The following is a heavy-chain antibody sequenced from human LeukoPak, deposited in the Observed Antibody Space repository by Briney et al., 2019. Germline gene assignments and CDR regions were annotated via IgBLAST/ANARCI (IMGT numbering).Heavy chain of an antibody. Sequence: GGSLRPSCAASGFTFISYDMHWVRQTAGQGLEWVSTIGTNADTYYLASVKGRFTICRENAKNSLYLQMNSLRAGDTAVYYCARGGDFGYSYGGYCYMDVWGKGTTVTFSS. CDR2: IGTNADT. CDR3: ARGGDFGYSYGGYCYMDV. D-gene: IGHD5-18*01. J-gene: IGHJ6*03. CDR1: GFTFISYD. V-gene: IGHV3-13*01.